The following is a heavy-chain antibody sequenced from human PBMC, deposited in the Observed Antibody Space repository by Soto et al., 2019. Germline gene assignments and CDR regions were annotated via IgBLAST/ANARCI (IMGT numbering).Heavy chain of an antibody. V-gene: IGHV3-15*01. CDR3: VTGFGF. D-gene: IGHD3-10*01. CDR1: QITFSEAW. Sequence: PAWSLRHSCISSQITFSEAWMNWVRQAPGKGLEWVGRCRSRSAGGTVDYAAPVKGRFTISRDDSKNPLSLQMNSLKTEDTAIYFCVTGFGFWGQGTLVTVSS. CDR2: CRSRSAGGTV. J-gene: IGHJ4*02.